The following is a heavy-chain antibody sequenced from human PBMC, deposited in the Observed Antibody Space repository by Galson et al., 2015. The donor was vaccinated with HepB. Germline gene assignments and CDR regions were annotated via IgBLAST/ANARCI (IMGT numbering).Heavy chain of an antibody. J-gene: IGHJ4*02. CDR1: GGTFSSYD. CDR3: ARGVGDCSSTSCFPFDY. D-gene: IGHD2-2*01. Sequence: SVKVSCKASGGTFSSYDISWVRQAPGQGLEWMGGIIPIVGTANYAQKFQGRVTITADESTSTAYMELSSLRSEDKAVYYCARGVGDCSSTSCFPFDYWGQGTLVTVSS. V-gene: IGHV1-69*13. CDR2: IIPIVGTA.